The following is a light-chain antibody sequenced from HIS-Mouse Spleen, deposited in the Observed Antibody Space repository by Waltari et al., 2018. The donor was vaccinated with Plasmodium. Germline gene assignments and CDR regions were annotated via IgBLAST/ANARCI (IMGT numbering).Light chain of an antibody. CDR1: TSISSY. CDR3: QQNYNTWT. V-gene: IGKV1-39*01. CDR2: AAS. Sequence: DIQMTQSPSSLSASVGDRVTITCRASTSISSYLNWYQQKPGKAPKLLIYAASSLQSGVPSRFSGSGSGTDFTLTISSLQPEDFATYYWQQNYNTWTFGQGTKVEIK. J-gene: IGKJ1*01.